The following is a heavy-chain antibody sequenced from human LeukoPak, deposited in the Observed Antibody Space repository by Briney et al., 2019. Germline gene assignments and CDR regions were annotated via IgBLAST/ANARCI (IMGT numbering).Heavy chain of an antibody. D-gene: IGHD3-16*01. V-gene: IGHV4-39*01. CDR1: GCSISSCNYY. J-gene: IGHJ4*02. CDR3: LRHWGSYGWYLDY. Sequence: PSETLSLTCTVSGCSISSCNYYCGWIGPPPGKGLEWIGSISDSGTSYYKPSLRSRVTISADTSKNQYSLKLTSVTAADTAVYYCLRHWGSYGWYLDYWGQGILVTVSS. CDR2: ISDSGTS.